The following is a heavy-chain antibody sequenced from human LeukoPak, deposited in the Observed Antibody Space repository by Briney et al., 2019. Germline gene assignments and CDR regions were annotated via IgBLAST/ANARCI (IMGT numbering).Heavy chain of an antibody. D-gene: IGHD4-23*01. J-gene: IGHJ4*02. CDR1: GFTFSSYS. CDR3: ARDGSYGGNSDGGY. Sequence: GGSLRLSCAASGFTFSSYSMNWVRQAPGKGLEWVSSISSSSSYIYYADSVKGRFTISRDNAENSLYLQMNSLRAEDTAVYFCARDGSYGGNSDGGYWGQGTLVTVSS. CDR2: ISSSSSYI. V-gene: IGHV3-21*01.